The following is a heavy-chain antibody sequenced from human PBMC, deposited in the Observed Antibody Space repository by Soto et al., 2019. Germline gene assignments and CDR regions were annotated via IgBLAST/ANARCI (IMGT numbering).Heavy chain of an antibody. V-gene: IGHV3-33*01. Sequence: GGSLRLSCAASGFTFSSYGMHWVRQAPGKGLEWVAVIWYDGSNKYYADSVKGRFTISRDNSKNTLYLQMNSLRAEDTAVYYCARGGSSWYFDYWGQGTLVTVSS. CDR2: IWYDGSNK. CDR3: ARGGSSWYFDY. CDR1: GFTFSSYG. J-gene: IGHJ4*02. D-gene: IGHD6-13*01.